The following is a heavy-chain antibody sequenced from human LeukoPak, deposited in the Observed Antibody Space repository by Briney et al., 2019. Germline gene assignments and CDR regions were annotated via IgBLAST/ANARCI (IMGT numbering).Heavy chain of an antibody. CDR3: ARPLSRYCSSTSCPLFYYYYMDV. CDR2: IYYSGST. Sequence: PSETLSLTCTVSGGSIRTSDYYWAWIRQPPGRGLEWIGRIYYSGSTYYNPSLKSQVTISVDTSKNQFSLKLSSVTAADTAVYYCARPLSRYCSSTSCPLFYYYYMDVWGKGTTVTVSS. CDR1: GGSIRTSDYY. V-gene: IGHV4-39*01. J-gene: IGHJ6*03. D-gene: IGHD2-2*01.